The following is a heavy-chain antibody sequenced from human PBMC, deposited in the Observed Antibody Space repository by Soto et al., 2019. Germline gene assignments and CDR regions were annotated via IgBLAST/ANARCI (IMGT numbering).Heavy chain of an antibody. Sequence: GASVKVSCKASGYTFTSYGISWVRQAPGQGLEWMGWISAYNGNTNYAQKLQGRVTMTTDTSTSTAYKELRSLRSDDTAVFYCASIPQYDSSGYYYEDYWGQGTLVTVSS. CDR3: ASIPQYDSSGYYYEDY. J-gene: IGHJ4*02. CDR1: GYTFTSYG. D-gene: IGHD3-22*01. V-gene: IGHV1-18*01. CDR2: ISAYNGNT.